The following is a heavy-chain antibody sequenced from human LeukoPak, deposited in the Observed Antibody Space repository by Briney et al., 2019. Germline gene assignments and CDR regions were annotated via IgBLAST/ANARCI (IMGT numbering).Heavy chain of an antibody. V-gene: IGHV6-1*01. J-gene: IGHJ5*02. D-gene: IGHD1-14*01. Sequence: SQTLSLTCAISGDXVSSXSXXXXXXXXXXXXXXXWXXXXXXXXKWYXEYAXSXKSRITIHPDTSKNQFSLQLKSVTPEDTAVYXCARGTATAYHTINWFDPWGQGTLVTVSS. CDR3: ARGTATAYHTINWFDP. CDR1: GDXVSSXSXX. CDR2: XXXXXKWYX.